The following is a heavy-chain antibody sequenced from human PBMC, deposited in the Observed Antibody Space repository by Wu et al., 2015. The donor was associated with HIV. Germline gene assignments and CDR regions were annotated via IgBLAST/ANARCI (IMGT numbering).Heavy chain of an antibody. CDR3: ARGRYDLGH. D-gene: IGHD5-12*01. CDR2: MNPNNGNT. CDR1: GYTFTTYD. Sequence: QVQLVQSGAAVKRPGASVRVSCKTSGYTFTTYDINWVRQATGQGLEYMGWMNPNNGNTASAQRFQGRITMTRATSISTAYLELSSLRSEDTAVYYCARGRYDLGHWGQGTLVTVSS. J-gene: IGHJ4*02. V-gene: IGHV1-8*02.